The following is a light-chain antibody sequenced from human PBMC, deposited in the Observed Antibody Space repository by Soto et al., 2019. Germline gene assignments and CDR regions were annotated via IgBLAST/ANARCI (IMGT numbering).Light chain of an antibody. Sequence: DIQMTQSPSSLSASVGDRVIITCRASQSISNYLNWYQHKPGNAPKLLISAASTLQRGVPSRFSGSGSGSDFTLTISSLQPEDFATYFCQQSYNPPYTFGQVTKLEI. CDR2: AAS. V-gene: IGKV1-39*01. CDR3: QQSYNPPYT. J-gene: IGKJ2*01. CDR1: QSISNY.